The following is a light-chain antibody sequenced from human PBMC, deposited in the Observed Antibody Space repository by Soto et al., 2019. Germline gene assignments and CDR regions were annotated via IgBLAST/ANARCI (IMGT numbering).Light chain of an antibody. Sequence: EIVLTQSPATLSLSPGERATLSCRASQSVSSYLAWYQQKPGQAPRLLIYDASNRATGIPARFSVSGSGTDFTLTISSLEPEDFAVYYCQQRSNWPLTFGLGTKLEIK. CDR3: QQRSNWPLT. J-gene: IGKJ2*01. CDR1: QSVSSY. V-gene: IGKV3-11*01. CDR2: DAS.